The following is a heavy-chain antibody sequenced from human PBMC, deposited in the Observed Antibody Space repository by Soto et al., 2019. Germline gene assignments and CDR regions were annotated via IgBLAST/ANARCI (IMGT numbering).Heavy chain of an antibody. V-gene: IGHV4-59*08. J-gene: IGHJ4*02. D-gene: IGHD3-22*01. CDR2: VHSNGNT. CDR1: SDSISNYY. Sequence: SETLSLTCTVSSDSISNYYWAWIPPPPGKGLEWIGYVHSNGNTHHNPSLKSRVTISMDTSKNQFSLNLNSVTAADPAVYYCARHCWDNNGYCSQFDYWGQGTLVT. CDR3: ARHCWDNNGYCSQFDY.